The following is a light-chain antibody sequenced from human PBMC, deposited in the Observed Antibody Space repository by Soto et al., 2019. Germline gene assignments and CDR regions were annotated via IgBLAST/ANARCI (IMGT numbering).Light chain of an antibody. Sequence: DIVMTPTPLSLSVTPGQPASISCKSSQSLLGSDGKTYLSWYLQKPGHPPQLLIFEVSNHFSGVSDRFSGSGSGTDFTLTISRVEAEDVGVYYCMQSVQFPRAFGGGTKVEIK. V-gene: IGKV2D-29*01. CDR2: EVS. CDR1: QSLLGSDGKTY. CDR3: MQSVQFPRA. J-gene: IGKJ4*01.